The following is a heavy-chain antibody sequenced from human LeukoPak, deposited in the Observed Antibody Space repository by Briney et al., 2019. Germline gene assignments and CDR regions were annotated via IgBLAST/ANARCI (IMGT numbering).Heavy chain of an antibody. CDR2: LYRGGST. CDR3: ARGGARQQLVENYFDH. V-gene: IGHV3-53*01. CDR1: GFTVSSNY. J-gene: IGHJ4*02. Sequence: GGSLRLSCAASGFTVSSNYMNWVRQAPGKGLERVSVLYRGGSTYYADSVKGRFTISRDTSKNTVYLQMNSLRAEDTAVYYCARGGARQQLVENYFDHWGQGTLVTVSS. D-gene: IGHD6-13*01.